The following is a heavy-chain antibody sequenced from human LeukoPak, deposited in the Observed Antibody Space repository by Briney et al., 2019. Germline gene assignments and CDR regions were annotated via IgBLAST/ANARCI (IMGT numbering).Heavy chain of an antibody. D-gene: IGHD5-18*01. J-gene: IGHJ4*02. CDR3: ARVVVDTAMVVDY. CDR1: GRSISSSSFY. Sequence: SETLSLTCTVSGRSISSSSFYWGWFRQSPGKGLEWIGSIHYSGSTYYNPSLKSRVTVSVDTSKNQFSLKLSSVTAADTAVYYCARVVVDTAMVVDYWGQGTLVTVSS. V-gene: IGHV4-39*07. CDR2: IHYSGST.